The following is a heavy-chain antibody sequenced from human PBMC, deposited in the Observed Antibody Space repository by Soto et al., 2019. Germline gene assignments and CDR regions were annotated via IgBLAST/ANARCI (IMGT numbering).Heavy chain of an antibody. CDR3: ARGGKPAVTIDF. CDR2: ISDDGATK. J-gene: IGHJ4*02. V-gene: IGHV3-30*19. CDR1: GFIFSTYP. Sequence: QVQLVESGGGVVQPGGSLRLSCAASGFIFSTYPIHWVRQAPGKGLEWAAIISDDGATKLYADSVKGRFTISRDNSKNTLYLQMNSLRPEDTAVYYCARGGKPAVTIDFWGQGTLVTVSS. D-gene: IGHD4-4*01.